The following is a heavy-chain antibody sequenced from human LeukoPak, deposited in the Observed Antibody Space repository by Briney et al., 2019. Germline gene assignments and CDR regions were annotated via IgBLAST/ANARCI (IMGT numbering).Heavy chain of an antibody. V-gene: IGHV3-23*01. CDR3: ARDAYSGSYYNPLDY. J-gene: IGHJ4*02. CDR1: GFTFNSYA. Sequence: GGSLRLSCAASGFTFNSYAMNWVRQAPGKGLEWVSAISGSGGRTYYTDSVKGRFTISRHNSKNTLYLQMNSLRAEDTAVYYCARDAYSGSYYNPLDYWGQGTLVTVSS. CDR2: ISGSGGRT. D-gene: IGHD1-26*01.